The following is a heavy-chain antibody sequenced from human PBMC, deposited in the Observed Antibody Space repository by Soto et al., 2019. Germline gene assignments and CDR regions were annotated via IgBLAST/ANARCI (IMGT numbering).Heavy chain of an antibody. CDR3: ARGFAVGIQIWGIAARPRGVDY. D-gene: IGHD6-6*01. CDR1: GYTFTSYD. Sequence: QVQLVQSGAEVKKPGASVKVSCKASGYTFTSYDINWVRQATGQGLEWMGWMNPNSGNTGYAQKFQGRVTMTRNTSISTAYMELSSLRSEDTAVYYCARGFAVGIQIWGIAARPRGVDYWGQGTLVTVSS. J-gene: IGHJ4*02. CDR2: MNPNSGNT. V-gene: IGHV1-8*01.